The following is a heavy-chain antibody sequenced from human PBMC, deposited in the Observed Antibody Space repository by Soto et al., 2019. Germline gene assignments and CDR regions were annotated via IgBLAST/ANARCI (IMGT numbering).Heavy chain of an antibody. CDR1: GFTFSSYA. CDR2: SSGGGTT. J-gene: IGHJ4*02. Sequence: PGGSLRLSCAASGFTFSSYAMSWVRQAPGKGLEWVSTSSGGGTTYYADSVKGRFTISRDNSKNTLYLQMNSLIAEDTAVYYCAKDRYSNTWLLFDYWGQGALVTVSS. CDR3: AKDRYSNTWLLFDY. D-gene: IGHD6-13*01. V-gene: IGHV3-23*01.